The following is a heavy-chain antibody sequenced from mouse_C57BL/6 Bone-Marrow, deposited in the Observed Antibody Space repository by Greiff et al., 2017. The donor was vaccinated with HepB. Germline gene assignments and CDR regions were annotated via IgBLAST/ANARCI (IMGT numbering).Heavy chain of an antibody. CDR1: GYTFTSYG. Sequence: VQLQQSGAELARPGASVKLSCKASGYTFTSYGISWVKQRTGQGLEWIGEIYPRSGNTYYNEKFKGKATLTADKSSSTAYMELRSLTSEDSAVYFCARNHYGSSYGFAYWGQGTLVTVSA. V-gene: IGHV1-81*01. J-gene: IGHJ3*01. CDR3: ARNHYGSSYGFAY. D-gene: IGHD1-1*01. CDR2: IYPRSGNT.